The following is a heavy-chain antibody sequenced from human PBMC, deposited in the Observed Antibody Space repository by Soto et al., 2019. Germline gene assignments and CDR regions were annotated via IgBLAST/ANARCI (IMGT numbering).Heavy chain of an antibody. CDR2: INHSGST. CDR3: ARGATRIQLWPFDY. V-gene: IGHV4-34*01. D-gene: IGHD5-18*01. CDR1: GDSFSGYY. Sequence: QVQLQQWGAGLLKPSETLSLTCAVYGDSFSGYYWSWIRQSPGKGLEWIGQINHSGSTNYNPSLKSRVTISVDTSKNQFSLSLSTVTAADTAVYYFARGATRIQLWPFDYWGQGTLVTVSS. J-gene: IGHJ4*02.